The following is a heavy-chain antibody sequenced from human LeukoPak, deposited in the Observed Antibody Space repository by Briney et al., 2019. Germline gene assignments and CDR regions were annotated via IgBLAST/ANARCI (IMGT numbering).Heavy chain of an antibody. CDR2: ISGSGGST. D-gene: IGHD1-1*01. V-gene: IGHV3-23*01. Sequence: GGSLRLSCAASGFTFSSHAMSWVRQAPGKGLEWVSAISGSGGSTYYADSVKGRFTISRDNCKNTLYLQMNSLRAEDTAVYYCAQRRVPVGYWGQGTLVTVSS. CDR1: GFTFSSHA. J-gene: IGHJ4*02. CDR3: AQRRVPVGY.